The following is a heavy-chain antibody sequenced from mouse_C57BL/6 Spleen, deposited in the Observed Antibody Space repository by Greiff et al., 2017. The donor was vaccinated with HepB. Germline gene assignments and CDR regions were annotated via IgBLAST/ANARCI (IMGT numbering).Heavy chain of an antibody. CDR2: IHPNSGST. J-gene: IGHJ1*03. Sequence: QVHVKQPGAELVKPGASVKLSCKASGYTFTSYWMHWVKQRPGQGLEWIGMIHPNSGSTNYNAKFKSKATLTVDKSSSTAYMQLSSLTSEDSAVYYCARDGFWYFDVWGTGTTVTVSS. CDR1: GYTFTSYW. CDR3: ARDGFWYFDV. D-gene: IGHD2-3*01. V-gene: IGHV1-64*01.